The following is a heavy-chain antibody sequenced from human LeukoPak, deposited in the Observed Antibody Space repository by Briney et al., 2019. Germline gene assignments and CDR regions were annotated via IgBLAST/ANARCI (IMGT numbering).Heavy chain of an antibody. CDR3: AKGSYYDSSGYYLDDAFDI. V-gene: IGHV3-9*01. D-gene: IGHD3-22*01. J-gene: IGHJ3*02. Sequence: PGGSLRLSCAASGFTFDDYAMHWVRQAPGKGLEWVSGISWNSGSIGYADSVKGRFTISRDNAKNSLYLQMDSLRAEDTALYYCAKGSYYDSSGYYLDDAFDIWGQGTMVTVSS. CDR1: GFTFDDYA. CDR2: ISWNSGSI.